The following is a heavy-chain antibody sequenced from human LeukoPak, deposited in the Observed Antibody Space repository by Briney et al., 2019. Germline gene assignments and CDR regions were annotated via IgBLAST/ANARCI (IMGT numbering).Heavy chain of an antibody. CDR3: AKDLSGDELY. CDR2: TRYDGSNK. J-gene: IGHJ4*02. Sequence: PGGSLRLSCAASGFTFSSYGMYWVRQAPGKGLEWVAFTRYDGSNKYYADSVKGRFTISRDNAKNSLYLQMNSLRAEDTALYYCAKDLSGDELYWGQGTLVTVSS. CDR1: GFTFSSYG. D-gene: IGHD1-26*01. V-gene: IGHV3-30*02.